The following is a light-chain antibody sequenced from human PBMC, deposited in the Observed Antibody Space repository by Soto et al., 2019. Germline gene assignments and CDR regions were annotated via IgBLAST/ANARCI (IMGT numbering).Light chain of an antibody. CDR1: SSNIGSDT. Sequence: QSVLTQPPSASGTPGQRVTISCSGSSSNIGSDTVKWYQHLPGTAPKLLIDSNNQRPSGVPDRFSGSKSGTSAYLAISGLQSEDEADYYCEAWDDSLNGPVFGGGTKLTVL. CDR3: EAWDDSLNGPV. J-gene: IGLJ2*01. V-gene: IGLV1-44*01. CDR2: SNN.